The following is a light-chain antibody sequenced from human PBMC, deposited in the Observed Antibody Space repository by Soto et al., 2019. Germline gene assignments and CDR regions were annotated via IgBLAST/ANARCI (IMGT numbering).Light chain of an antibody. CDR2: GAS. Sequence: VLPKSQATLSVSLCGIAPLSCRSSPALSQHLAWYQQKPGQSPRLLIYGASTRATGIPARFSGGGSGTEFTLTISSLQSEDFAIYYCQHCNDCPITFGQGTRLEIK. V-gene: IGKV3-15*01. CDR1: PALSQH. J-gene: IGKJ5*01. CDR3: QHCNDCPIT.